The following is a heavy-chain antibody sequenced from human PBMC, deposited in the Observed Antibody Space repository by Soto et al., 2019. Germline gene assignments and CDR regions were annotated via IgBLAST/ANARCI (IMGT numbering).Heavy chain of an antibody. CDR3: AKESQYSSQRYYYRDF. CDR2: ISDNGSRT. CDR1: GFTFSSYA. J-gene: IGHJ6*03. D-gene: IGHD6-13*01. V-gene: IGHV3-23*01. Sequence: GGSLRLSCATSGFTFSSYAMSWVRQTPGKGLEWVSAISDNGSRTYYADSVKGRFTISRDNSKNTVWLQMNSLSAEDTAVYYCAKESQYSSQRYYYRDFGGKGTTVTVSS.